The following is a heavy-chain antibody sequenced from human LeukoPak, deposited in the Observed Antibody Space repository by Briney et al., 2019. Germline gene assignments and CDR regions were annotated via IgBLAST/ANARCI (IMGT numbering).Heavy chain of an antibody. J-gene: IGHJ4*02. D-gene: IGHD2-2*01. CDR1: GFTFSSYA. V-gene: IGHV3-23*01. Sequence: GGSLRLSCAASGFTFSSYAMSWVRQAPGKGLEWVSAISGSGGSTYYADSVKGRFTIPRDNSKNTLYLQMNSLRAEDTAVYYCAKNEGDIVVVPAADFYFDYWGQGTLVTVSS. CDR3: AKNEGDIVVVPAADFYFDY. CDR2: ISGSGGST.